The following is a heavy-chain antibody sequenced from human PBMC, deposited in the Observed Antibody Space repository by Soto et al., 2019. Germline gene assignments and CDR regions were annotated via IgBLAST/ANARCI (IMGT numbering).Heavy chain of an antibody. CDR3: VKGWGTTAGIFEL. CDR2: IKGSSSNA. D-gene: IGHD6-13*01. CDR1: GFTFSNYA. V-gene: IGHV3-23*01. J-gene: IGHJ4*02. Sequence: EMQPLESGGGSVQPGESLRLSCTASGFTFSNYAMTWVRLAPGKGLAWVSSIKGSSSNAYYADSVKGRLTISRDNSNNILYLQVESLRAADTALYYCVKGWGTTAGIFELWGKGILVTVSS.